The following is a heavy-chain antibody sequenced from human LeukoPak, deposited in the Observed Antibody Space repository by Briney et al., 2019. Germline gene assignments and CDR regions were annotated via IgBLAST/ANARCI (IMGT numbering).Heavy chain of an antibody. CDR3: AQDHYDSSPKYFDY. V-gene: IGHV3-43*02. J-gene: IGHJ4*02. D-gene: IGHD3-22*01. CDR1: GFTFDDYA. Sequence: GGSLRLSCAASGFTFDDYAMHWVRQAPGKCLEWVSLISGDGGSTYYADSVKGRFTISRDNSKNSLYLQMNSLRTEDTALYYCAQDHYDSSPKYFDYWGQGTLVTVSS. CDR2: ISGDGGST.